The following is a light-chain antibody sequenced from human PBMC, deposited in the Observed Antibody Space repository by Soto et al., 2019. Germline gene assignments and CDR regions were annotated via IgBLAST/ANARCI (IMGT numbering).Light chain of an antibody. CDR3: QQTHRVPRT. CDR1: QPITKY. CDR2: GAS. V-gene: IGKV1-39*01. J-gene: IGKJ4*01. Sequence: DVPMTQSPSSLSAFVGDTVTITCRASQPITKYVSWYQQKPGRAPNLLIYGASSLHSGVPLRFSGGGFGTDFTLNISSLQPEDSATYYCQQTHRVPRTFGGGTTVEI.